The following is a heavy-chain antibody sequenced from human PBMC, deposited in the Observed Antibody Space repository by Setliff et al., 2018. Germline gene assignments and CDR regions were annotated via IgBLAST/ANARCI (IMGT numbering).Heavy chain of an antibody. CDR1: GGSISGYF. J-gene: IGHJ5*02. D-gene: IGHD3-10*01. Sequence: SETLSLTCTVSGGSISGYFWSWIRQTPEKGLEWIGEISHSGNTNYNPSFKSRVTISIDTSKNQFSLKVNSVTAADTAVYFCARVLVLGYNWFDPWGQGTLVTVS. CDR3: ARVLVLGYNWFDP. CDR2: ISHSGNT. V-gene: IGHV4-34*01.